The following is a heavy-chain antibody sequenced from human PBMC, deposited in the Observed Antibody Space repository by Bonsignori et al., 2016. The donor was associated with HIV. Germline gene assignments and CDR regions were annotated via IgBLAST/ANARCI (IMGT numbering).Heavy chain of an antibody. J-gene: IGHJ6*03. CDR3: ARAQTGYTSGWSSYYYYYMDV. Sequence: VRQAPGKGLEWVSYISSSGSTTYYADSVKGRFTISRDNAKNSLYLQMSSLRAEDTGVYYCARAQTGYTSGWSSYYYYYMDVWGKGTTVTVSS. D-gene: IGHD6-19*01. CDR2: ISSSGSTT. V-gene: IGHV3-48*03.